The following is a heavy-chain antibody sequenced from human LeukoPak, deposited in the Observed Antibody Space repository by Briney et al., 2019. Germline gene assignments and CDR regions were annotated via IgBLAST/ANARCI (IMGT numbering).Heavy chain of an antibody. CDR3: TTVGYCSGGSCYSGLDY. D-gene: IGHD2-15*01. J-gene: IGHJ4*02. Sequence: GGSLRLSCAASGFTFSNAWMSWVRQAPGEGLEWVGRIKSKTDGGTTDYAAPVKGRFTISRDDSKNTLYLQMNSLKTEDTAIYYCTTVGYCSGGSCYSGLDYWGQGILVTVSS. V-gene: IGHV3-15*01. CDR2: IKSKTDGGTT. CDR1: GFTFSNAW.